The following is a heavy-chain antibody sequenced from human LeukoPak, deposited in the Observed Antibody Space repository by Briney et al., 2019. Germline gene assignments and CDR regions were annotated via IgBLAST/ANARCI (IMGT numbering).Heavy chain of an antibody. Sequence: EGSLRLSCAASGFSFSDHYMSWIRQAPGKGLEWVSYISTTSSVTYYADSVKGRFTISRDNAKNSLYLQMNSLRAEDTAIYYCARDGDIAVATAPYYFDYWGQGILVTVSS. V-gene: IGHV3-11*06. J-gene: IGHJ4*02. CDR2: ISTTSSVT. CDR3: ARDGDIAVATAPYYFDY. CDR1: GFSFSDHY. D-gene: IGHD6-19*01.